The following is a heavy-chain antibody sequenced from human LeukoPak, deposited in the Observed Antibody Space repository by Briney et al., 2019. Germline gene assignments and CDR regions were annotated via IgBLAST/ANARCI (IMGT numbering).Heavy chain of an antibody. CDR1: GFTFSSYG. CDR2: IRYDGSNK. J-gene: IGHJ4*02. CDR3: AREEGFDY. V-gene: IGHV3-30*02. Sequence: GGSLRLSCAASGFTFSSYGMHWVRQAPGKGLEWVAFIRYDGSNKYYADSVKGRFTISRDNAKNSLYLQMNSLRAEDTAAYYCAREEGFDYWGQGTLVTVSS.